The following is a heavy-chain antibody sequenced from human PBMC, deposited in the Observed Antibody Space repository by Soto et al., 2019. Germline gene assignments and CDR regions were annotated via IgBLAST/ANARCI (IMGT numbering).Heavy chain of an antibody. Sequence: SVKVSCKASGGTFSSYAISWVRQAPGQGLEWMGGIIPIFGTANYAQKFQGRVTITADESTSTAYMELSSLRSEGTAVYYCARGTTASIAARPGLYYYGMDVWGQGTTVTVSS. J-gene: IGHJ6*02. V-gene: IGHV1-69*13. CDR2: IIPIFGTA. CDR3: ARGTTASIAARPGLYYYGMDV. CDR1: GGTFSSYA. D-gene: IGHD6-6*01.